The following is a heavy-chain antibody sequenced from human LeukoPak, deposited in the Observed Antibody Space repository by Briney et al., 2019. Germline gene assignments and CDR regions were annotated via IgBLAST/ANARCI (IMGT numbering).Heavy chain of an antibody. D-gene: IGHD3-10*01. CDR2: INPSGGST. CDR3: ARDARGTPGQYYYGSGSPNWFDP. V-gene: IGHV1-46*01. CDR1: GYTFTSYY. J-gene: IGHJ5*02. Sequence: ASVKVSCKASGYTFTSYYMHWVRQAPGQGLEWMGIINPSGGSTSYAQKFQGRVTMTRDTSTSTVYMELSRLRSDDTAVYYCARDARGTPGQYYYGSGSPNWFDPWGQGTLVTVSS.